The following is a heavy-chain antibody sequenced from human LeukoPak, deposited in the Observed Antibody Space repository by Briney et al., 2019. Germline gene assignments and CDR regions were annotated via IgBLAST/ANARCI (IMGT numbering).Heavy chain of an antibody. J-gene: IGHJ5*02. CDR3: AGGSPDMGPHWFDP. D-gene: IGHD1-14*01. V-gene: IGHV1-18*01. CDR1: GYTFTSYG. CDR2: ISAYNGNT. Sequence: GASVKASCKASGYTFTSYGISWVRQAPGQGLEWMGWISAYNGNTNYAQKLQGRVTMTTDTSTSTAYMELRSLRSDDTAVYYCAGGSPDMGPHWFDPWGQGTLVTVSS.